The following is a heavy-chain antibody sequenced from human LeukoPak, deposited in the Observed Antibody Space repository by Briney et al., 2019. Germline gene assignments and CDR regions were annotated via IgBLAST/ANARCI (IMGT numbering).Heavy chain of an antibody. D-gene: IGHD3-16*01. V-gene: IGHV1-2*02. Sequence: GASVKGSCKASGYTFTDGYMHWVRQAPGQGLEWIGWIGPKDGGTKYAQTFQGRVYMTRDTSISTVYMDLSDLGPDDTAMYYCARGRGGGIMLLYDYWGQGTLVTVSS. CDR2: IGPKDGGT. CDR3: ARGRGGGIMLLYDY. CDR1: GYTFTDGY. J-gene: IGHJ4*02.